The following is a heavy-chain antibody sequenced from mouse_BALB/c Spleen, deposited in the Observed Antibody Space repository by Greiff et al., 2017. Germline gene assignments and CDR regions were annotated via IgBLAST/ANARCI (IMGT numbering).Heavy chain of an antibody. Sequence: VQLQQPGAELVKPGASVKLSCKASGYTFTSYWMHWVKQRPEQGLEWIGWIDPENGNTIYDPKFQGKASITADTSSNTAYLQLSSLTSEDTAVYYCARGSAMDYWGQGTSVTVSS. J-gene: IGHJ4*01. V-gene: IGHV14-1*02. CDR1: GYTFTSYW. CDR3: ARGSAMDY. CDR2: IDPENGNT.